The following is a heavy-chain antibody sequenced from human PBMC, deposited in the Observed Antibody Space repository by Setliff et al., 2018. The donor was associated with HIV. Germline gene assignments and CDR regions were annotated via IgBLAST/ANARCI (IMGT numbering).Heavy chain of an antibody. CDR3: ARSTAEIAVAGI. Sequence: SETLSLTCALSGGSISSPNWWSWVRQPPGKGLEWIGEIYHSGRTNYHPSLKSRVTISVDKSNNQFSLRLSSVTSADTAVYYCARSTAEIAVAGIWGQGTMVTVSS. CDR2: IYHSGRT. J-gene: IGHJ3*02. D-gene: IGHD6-19*01. V-gene: IGHV4-4*02. CDR1: GGSISSPNW.